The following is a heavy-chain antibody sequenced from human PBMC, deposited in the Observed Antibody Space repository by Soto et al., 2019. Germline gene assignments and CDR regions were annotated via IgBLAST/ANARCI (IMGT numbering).Heavy chain of an antibody. J-gene: IGHJ6*02. Sequence: EVQLVESGGGLVQPGGSLRLSCAASGFTFSSYSMNWVRQAPGKGLEWVSYISSSSSTIYYADSVKGRFTISRDNAKNSLYLQMNRLRAEDTAVYYFAREGANVDTAMPIPYYGMDVWGQGTTVTVSS. CDR3: AREGANVDTAMPIPYYGMDV. CDR1: GFTFSSYS. V-gene: IGHV3-48*01. D-gene: IGHD5-18*01. CDR2: ISSSSSTI.